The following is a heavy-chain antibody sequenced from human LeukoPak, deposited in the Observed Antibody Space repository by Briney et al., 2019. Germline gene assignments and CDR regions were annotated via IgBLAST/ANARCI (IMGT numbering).Heavy chain of an antibody. V-gene: IGHV4-59*01. D-gene: IGHD1-20*01. J-gene: IGHJ4*02. CDR2: IYYSGST. Sequence: GSLRLSCAASGFTFSDYYMSWIRQPPGKGLEWIGYIYYSGSTNYNPSLKSRVTISVDTSKNQFSLKLSSVTAADTAVYYCAIGGYNWNYWGQGTLVTVSS. CDR1: GFTFSDYY. CDR3: AIGGYNWNY.